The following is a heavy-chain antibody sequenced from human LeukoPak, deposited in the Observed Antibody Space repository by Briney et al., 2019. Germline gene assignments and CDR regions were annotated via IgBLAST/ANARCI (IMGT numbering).Heavy chain of an antibody. CDR2: ISGSGGST. V-gene: IGHV3-23*01. D-gene: IGHD3-22*01. Sequence: GGSLRLSCAASGFTFSSYWMSWVRQAPGKGLEWVSGISGSGGSTNYAHSVRGRFTISRDNSKNTLYLQMNSLRVEDTAIYYCAKCYYYDSSGYYYPDYWGQGTLVTVSS. J-gene: IGHJ4*02. CDR1: GFTFSSYW. CDR3: AKCYYYDSSGYYYPDY.